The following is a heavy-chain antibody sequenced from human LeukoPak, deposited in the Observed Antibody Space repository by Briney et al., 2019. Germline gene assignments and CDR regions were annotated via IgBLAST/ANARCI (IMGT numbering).Heavy chain of an antibody. CDR1: GYTLTGYY. D-gene: IGHD7-27*01. Sequence: ASVTVSCKASGYTLTGYYMHWVRQAPGQGLEWMGWINPDSGGTNYAQKFQGRVTMTRDTSISTAYMELSRLRSDDTAVYYCAGVELTGDPLGAFDIWGQGTMVTVSS. CDR3: AGVELTGDPLGAFDI. J-gene: IGHJ3*02. V-gene: IGHV1-2*02. CDR2: INPDSGGT.